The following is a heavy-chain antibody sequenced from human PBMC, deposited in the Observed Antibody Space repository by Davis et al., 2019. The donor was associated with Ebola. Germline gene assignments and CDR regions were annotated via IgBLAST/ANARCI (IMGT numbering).Heavy chain of an antibody. CDR1: GFALSDYG. D-gene: IGHD6-19*01. Sequence: GESLKISCAASGFALSDYGMHWVRQAPGKGLEWVAFIRSDGSNKYYADSVKGRFTVSRDNSENTVDLQMNSLRPEDTALYYCAKDTGVGSGWYWGQGTLVTVSS. CDR2: IRSDGSNK. J-gene: IGHJ4*02. V-gene: IGHV3-30*02. CDR3: AKDTGVGSGWY.